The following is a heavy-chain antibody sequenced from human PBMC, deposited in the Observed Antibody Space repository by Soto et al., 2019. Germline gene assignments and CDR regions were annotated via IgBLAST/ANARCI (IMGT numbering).Heavy chain of an antibody. V-gene: IGHV3-21*02. CDR2: ITRRGKNA. J-gene: IGHJ4*02. CDR3: ARNPKSDTGCPYYFDW. Sequence: EVEMVESGGGLGKPGGSLRLSCAASGFAFNSYAMNWVRQAPGKGLEWVSAITRRGKNAYYADSVKGRFTISRDNAQNSLFLQMNSLIAEETTIYYCARNPKSDTGCPYYFDWWGQGTLVTVSS. D-gene: IGHD6-19*01. CDR1: GFAFNSYA.